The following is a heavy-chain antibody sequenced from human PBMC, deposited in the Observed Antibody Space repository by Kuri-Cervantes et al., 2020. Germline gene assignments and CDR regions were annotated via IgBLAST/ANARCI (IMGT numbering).Heavy chain of an antibody. CDR1: GYTFSRNW. D-gene: IGHD6-19*01. V-gene: IGHV3-30*18. Sequence: GESLKISCAGSGYTFSRNWMHWVRQAPGKGLEWVAVISYDGSNKYYADSVKGRFTISRDNSKNTLYLQMNSPRAEDTAVYYCAKDADSSPYYFDYWGQGTLVTVSS. CDR2: ISYDGSNK. CDR3: AKDADSSPYYFDY. J-gene: IGHJ4*02.